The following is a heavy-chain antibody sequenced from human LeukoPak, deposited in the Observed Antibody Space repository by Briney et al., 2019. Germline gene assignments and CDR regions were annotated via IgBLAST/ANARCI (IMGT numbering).Heavy chain of an antibody. V-gene: IGHV4-61*01. CDR3: ARADCSGGSCYAFDI. D-gene: IGHD2-15*01. CDR2: IYYSGST. CDR1: GGSVSSGSYY. Sequence: TSSETLSLTCTVSGGSVSSGSYYWSWIRQPPGKGLEWIGYIYYSGSTNYNPSLKSRVTMSVDTSKNQFSLKLSSVTAADTAVYYCARADCSGGSCYAFDIWGQGTMVTVSS. J-gene: IGHJ3*02.